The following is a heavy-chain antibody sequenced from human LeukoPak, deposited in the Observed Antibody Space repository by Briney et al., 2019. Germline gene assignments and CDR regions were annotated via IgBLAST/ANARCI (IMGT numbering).Heavy chain of an antibody. CDR1: GGSISTYY. J-gene: IGHJ3*01. Sequence: SETLSLTCTVSGGSISTYYWSWIRQPPGKGLEWIGYIYYSGSTNYNPSLKNRVTISLDTSKTRFSLKLNSVTAADTAVYYCSRGPWSTGDAFGVWGQGTMVSVSS. CDR2: IYYSGST. V-gene: IGHV4-59*01. D-gene: IGHD1-14*01. CDR3: SRGPWSTGDAFGV.